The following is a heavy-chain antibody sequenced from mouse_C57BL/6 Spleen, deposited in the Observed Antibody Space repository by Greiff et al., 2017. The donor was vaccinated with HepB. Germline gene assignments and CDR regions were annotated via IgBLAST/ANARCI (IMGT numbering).Heavy chain of an antibody. CDR1: GFTFSSYG. Sequence: EVKLVESGGDLVKPGGSLKLSCAASGFTFSSYGMSWVRQTPDKRLEWVATISSGGSYTYYPDSVKGRFTISRDKAKNTLYLQMSSLKSEDTAMYYCARRDSSGPAWFAYWGQGTLVTVSA. CDR2: ISSGGSYT. V-gene: IGHV5-6*02. J-gene: IGHJ3*01. CDR3: ARRDSSGPAWFAY. D-gene: IGHD3-2*02.